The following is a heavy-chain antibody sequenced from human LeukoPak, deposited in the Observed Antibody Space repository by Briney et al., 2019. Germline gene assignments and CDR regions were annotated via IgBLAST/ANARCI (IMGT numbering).Heavy chain of an antibody. CDR2: FNPKDGET. D-gene: IGHD1-26*01. CDR1: GYTLTELS. CDR3: ATTALSGAPNWFDP. V-gene: IGHV1-24*01. J-gene: IGHJ5*02. Sequence: ASVKVSCKVSGYTLTELSMHWVRQAPGKGLEWMGSFNPKDGETIYAQKFQGRVTMTEDTSTDTAYMELSSLRSEDTAVYYCATTALSGAPNWFDPWGQGTLVTVSS.